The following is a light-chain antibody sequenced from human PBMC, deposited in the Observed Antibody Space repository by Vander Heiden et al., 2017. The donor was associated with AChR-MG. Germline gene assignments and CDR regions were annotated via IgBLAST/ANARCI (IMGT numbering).Light chain of an antibody. CDR1: SSDVGAYNY. CDR2: EVS. CDR3: CSYADTLYV. Sequence: QSALTPPPSASGSPGQSVTISCTGTSSDVGAYNYVSWYQQHPGKAPKLNIFEVSMRPSGAPDRFSGSKSGNTASLTVSGLQAEDEADYYCCSYADTLYVFGTGTKVTVL. V-gene: IGLV2-8*01. J-gene: IGLJ1*01.